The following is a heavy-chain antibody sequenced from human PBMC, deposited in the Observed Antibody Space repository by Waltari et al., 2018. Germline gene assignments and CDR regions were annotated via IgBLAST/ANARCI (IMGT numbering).Heavy chain of an antibody. V-gene: IGHV4-38-2*01. CDR1: GYSISSGYY. Sequence: QVQLQESGPGLVKPSETLSLTCAVSGYSISSGYYWGWIRQPPGKGLEWIGSIYHSGRTYYNPSLKSRVTRSVDTSKNQFSLKLSSVTAADTAVYYCARVDYDFWSGYFDAFDIWGQGTMVTVSS. D-gene: IGHD3-3*01. CDR3: ARVDYDFWSGYFDAFDI. J-gene: IGHJ3*02. CDR2: IYHSGRT.